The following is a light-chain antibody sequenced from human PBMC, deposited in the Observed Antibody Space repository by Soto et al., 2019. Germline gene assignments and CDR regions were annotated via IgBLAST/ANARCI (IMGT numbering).Light chain of an antibody. V-gene: IGKV3-20*01. CDR1: QSVSSSY. CDR2: GVS. J-gene: IGKJ1*01. CDR3: EQYSTSFRT. Sequence: EMVLTQSPGTLSLSPGERATLSCRASQSVSSSYLAWYQQKPGQAPRLLIYGVSNRATGIPDRFSGSGSRTNFSLTINRLEPEDFAVYYCEQYSTSFRTFGQGTKVDI.